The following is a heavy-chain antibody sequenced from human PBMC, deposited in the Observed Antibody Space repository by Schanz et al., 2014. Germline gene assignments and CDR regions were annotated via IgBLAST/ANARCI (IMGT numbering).Heavy chain of an antibody. V-gene: IGHV4-31*03. Sequence: QVQLQQSGPGLVKPSQTLSLTCTVSGDSISSSGSYWTWIRQHPGKGLEWIGYIYYRGSTYYNPSLKSRVTISTDMSRNQFSLRLKSVTAADTALYYCARERDALDIWGQGTMXTVSS. J-gene: IGHJ3*02. CDR2: IYYRGST. CDR1: GDSISSSGSY. CDR3: ARERDALDI.